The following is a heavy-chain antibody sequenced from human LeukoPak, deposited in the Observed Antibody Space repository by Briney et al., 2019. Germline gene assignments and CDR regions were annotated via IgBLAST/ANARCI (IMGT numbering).Heavy chain of an antibody. CDR1: GYSFTNYW. Sequence: GESLKISCQGSGYSFTNYWSGWVRQMPGKGLEWMGIIHPGNSETRYSPFFQGQVTISVDRSISTAYLQWSSLRASDTAMYYCASQVGATGGKGFDCWGQGTLVTVSS. CDR2: IHPGNSET. V-gene: IGHV5-51*01. D-gene: IGHD1-26*01. CDR3: ASQVGATGGKGFDC. J-gene: IGHJ4*02.